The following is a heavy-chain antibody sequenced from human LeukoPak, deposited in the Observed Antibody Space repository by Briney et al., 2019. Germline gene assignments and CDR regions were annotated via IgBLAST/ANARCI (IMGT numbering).Heavy chain of an antibody. Sequence: GGSLRLSCAASGFTFSHYWMTWVRQAPGKGLEWVGRISQDSSEEYYMDSVKGRVTISRDKAKNSVLLQMNSLRAEDTAVYYCVRDGSVSGYDWLDDWGQGTLVTVSS. D-gene: IGHD5-12*01. CDR1: GFTFSHYW. J-gene: IGHJ5*01. CDR2: ISQDSSEE. V-gene: IGHV3-7*01. CDR3: VRDGSVSGYDWLDD.